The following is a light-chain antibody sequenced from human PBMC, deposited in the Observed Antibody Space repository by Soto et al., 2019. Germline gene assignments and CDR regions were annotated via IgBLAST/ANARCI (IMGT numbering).Light chain of an antibody. CDR1: QSVSSSY. J-gene: IGKJ1*01. Sequence: EIVLTQSPGTLSFSPGERAPLSFRASQSVSSSYLAWYQQKPGQAPRLLIYGASSRATGIPDRFSGSGSGTDFTLTISRLEPEDFAVYYCQQYGSSPRTFGQGTKVDIK. V-gene: IGKV3-20*01. CDR2: GAS. CDR3: QQYGSSPRT.